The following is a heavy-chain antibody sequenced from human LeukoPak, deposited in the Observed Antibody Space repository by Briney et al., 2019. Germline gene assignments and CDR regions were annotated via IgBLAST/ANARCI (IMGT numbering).Heavy chain of an antibody. Sequence: GGSLRLSCAASGFTFSSYSMNWVRQAPGKGLEWVSSISSSSSYIYYADSVKGRFTISRDNAKNSLYLQMNSLRAEDTALYYCAKGHSPAGPDYGDYFDYWGQGTLVTVSS. CDR1: GFTFSSYS. V-gene: IGHV3-21*04. J-gene: IGHJ4*02. D-gene: IGHD4-17*01. CDR3: AKGHSPAGPDYGDYFDY. CDR2: ISSSSSYI.